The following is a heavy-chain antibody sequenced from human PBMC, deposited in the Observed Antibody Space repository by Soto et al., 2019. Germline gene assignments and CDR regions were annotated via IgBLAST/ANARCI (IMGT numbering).Heavy chain of an antibody. CDR3: AKFPCTSSTSCHVDY. CDR2: ISGSGGST. CDR1: GFTFSSYA. Sequence: RLSCAASGFTFSSYAMSWVRQAPGKGLEWVSAISGSGGSTYYADSVKGRFTISRDNSKNTLYLQMNSLRAEDTAVYYCAKFPCTSSTSCHVDYWGQGTLVTVSS. D-gene: IGHD2-2*01. V-gene: IGHV3-23*01. J-gene: IGHJ4*02.